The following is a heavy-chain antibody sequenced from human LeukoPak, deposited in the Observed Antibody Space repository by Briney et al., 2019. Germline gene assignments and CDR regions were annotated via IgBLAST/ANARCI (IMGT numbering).Heavy chain of an antibody. CDR3: ARVGYDSSGYYSFDY. D-gene: IGHD3-22*01. J-gene: IGHJ4*02. CDR1: GGSISSYY. V-gene: IGHV4-59*12. CDR2: IYYSGST. Sequence: SETLSLTCTVSGGSISSYYWSWIRQPPGKGLEWIGYIYYSGSTNYNPSLKSRVTISVDTSKNQFSLKLSSVTAADTAVYYCARVGYDSSGYYSFDYWGQGTLVTVSS.